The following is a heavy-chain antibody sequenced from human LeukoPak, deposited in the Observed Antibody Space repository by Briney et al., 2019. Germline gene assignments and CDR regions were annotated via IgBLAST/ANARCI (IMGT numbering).Heavy chain of an antibody. CDR3: AKKTSYYDSSGYFDY. CDR2: INGDGVGT. CDR1: GLTLSSYA. J-gene: IGHJ4*02. D-gene: IGHD3-22*01. Sequence: GGSLRLSCTASGLTLSSYAMNWVRQAPGKGLEWVSAINGDGVGTFYADSVKGRFTVSRDNSKNTLYLQMNSLRAEDTAVYFCAKKTSYYDSSGYFDYCGQGTLVTVSS. V-gene: IGHV3-23*01.